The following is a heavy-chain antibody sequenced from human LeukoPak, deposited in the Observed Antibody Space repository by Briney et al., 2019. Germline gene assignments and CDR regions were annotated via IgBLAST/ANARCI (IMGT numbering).Heavy chain of an antibody. Sequence: GGSLRLSCAASGFTFSSYAMSWVRQAPGKGLEWVSAISGSGGSTYYADSVEGRFTISRDNSKNTLYLQMNSLRAEDTAVYYCAKALTPQAYYYYYMDVWGKGTTVTVSS. D-gene: IGHD1-14*01. CDR3: AKALTPQAYYYYYMDV. V-gene: IGHV3-23*01. CDR1: GFTFSSYA. J-gene: IGHJ6*03. CDR2: ISGSGGST.